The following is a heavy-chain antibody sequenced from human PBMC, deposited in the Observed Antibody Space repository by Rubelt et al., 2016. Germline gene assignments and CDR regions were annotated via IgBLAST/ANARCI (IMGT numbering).Heavy chain of an antibody. CDR3: ARDRSSTSLDV. V-gene: IGHV1-46*01. CDR2: INPSGGST. Sequence: QGLEWMGIINPSGGSTSYAQKFQGRVTMTRDTSTSPVYMALSSLRSEDTAVYYCARDRSSTSLDVWGQGTTVTVSS. J-gene: IGHJ6*02. D-gene: IGHD2-2*01.